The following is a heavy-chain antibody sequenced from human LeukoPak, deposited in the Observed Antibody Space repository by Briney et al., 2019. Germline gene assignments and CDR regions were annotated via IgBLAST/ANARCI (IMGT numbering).Heavy chain of an antibody. CDR2: IYSSGST. D-gene: IGHD1-26*01. J-gene: IGHJ4*02. V-gene: IGHV4-39*01. Sequence: SETLSLTCTVSGASVSGSPYYWGWIRQPPGKGLEWIGSIYSSGSTYYNASLQSRVTISIKTSKNQLSLRLNSVTAADTAIYYCAKSGGYGLIDYWGQGTLVTVSS. CDR3: AKSGGYGLIDY. CDR1: GASVSGSPYY.